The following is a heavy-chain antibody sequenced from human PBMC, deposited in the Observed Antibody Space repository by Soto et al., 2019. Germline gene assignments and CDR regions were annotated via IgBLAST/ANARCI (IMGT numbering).Heavy chain of an antibody. Sequence: QVQLVQSGAEVKKPGSSVKVSCKASGGTFSSYAISWVRQAPGQGLGWMGGIIPIFGTANYAQKFQGRVTITADESTSTADMELSSLRSEDTAVYYCARDRGYCSGGSCLGWFDPWGQGTLATVSS. J-gene: IGHJ5*02. CDR3: ARDRGYCSGGSCLGWFDP. CDR2: IIPIFGTA. CDR1: GGTFSSYA. V-gene: IGHV1-69*01. D-gene: IGHD2-15*01.